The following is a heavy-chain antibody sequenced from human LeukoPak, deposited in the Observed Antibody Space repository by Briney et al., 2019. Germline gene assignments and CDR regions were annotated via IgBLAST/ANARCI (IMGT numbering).Heavy chain of an antibody. CDR3: AKDIDYDILTGYSNGRGYFQH. J-gene: IGHJ1*01. CDR2: INSDGSST. CDR1: GFTFSSYW. D-gene: IGHD3-9*01. Sequence: GGSLRLSCAASGFTFSSYWMHWVRQAPGKGLVWVSRINSDGSSTSYADSVKGRFTISRDNAKNTLYLQMNSLRAEDTALYYCAKDIDYDILTGYSNGRGYFQHWGQGTLVTVSS. V-gene: IGHV3-74*01.